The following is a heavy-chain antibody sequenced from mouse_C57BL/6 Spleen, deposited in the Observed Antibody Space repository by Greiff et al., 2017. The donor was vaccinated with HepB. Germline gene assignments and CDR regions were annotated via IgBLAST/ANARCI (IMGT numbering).Heavy chain of an antibody. CDR3: TLIYYGNF. CDR1: GFNIKDDY. CDR2: IDPENGDT. J-gene: IGHJ3*01. Sequence: EVQRVESGAELVRPGASVKLSCTASGFNIKDDYMHWVKQRPEQGLEWIGWIDPENGDTEYASKFQGKATITADTSSNTAYLQLSSLTSEDTAVYYCTLIYYGNFWGQGTLVTVSA. D-gene: IGHD2-1*01. V-gene: IGHV14-4*01.